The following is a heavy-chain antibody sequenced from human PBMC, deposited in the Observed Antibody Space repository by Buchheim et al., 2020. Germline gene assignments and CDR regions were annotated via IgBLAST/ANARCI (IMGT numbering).Heavy chain of an antibody. D-gene: IGHD3-9*01. CDR1: GFTFSSYG. Sequence: QVQLVESGGGVVQPGRSLRLSCAASGFTFSSYGMHWVRQAPGKGLEWVAVIWYDGSNKYYADFVKGRFTISRANSKNTLYLQMNSLRAEDTAVYYCARELRYFDWTYPYYYYGMDVWGQGTT. J-gene: IGHJ6*02. CDR2: IWYDGSNK. V-gene: IGHV3-33*01. CDR3: ARELRYFDWTYPYYYYGMDV.